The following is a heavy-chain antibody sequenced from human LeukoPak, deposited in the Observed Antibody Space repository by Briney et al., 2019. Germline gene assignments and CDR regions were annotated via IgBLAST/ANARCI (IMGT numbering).Heavy chain of an antibody. CDR2: ISSSSSYI. V-gene: IGHV3-21*01. Sequence: PGGSLRLSCAASGFTFSSYSMNWVRQAPGKGLEWVSSISSSSSYIYYADSVKGRFTISRDNAKNSLYLQMNSLRAEDTAVYYCARDGHTVTVYYFDYWGQGTLVTVSS. J-gene: IGHJ4*02. CDR3: ARDGHTVTVYYFDY. CDR1: GFTFSSYS. D-gene: IGHD4-17*01.